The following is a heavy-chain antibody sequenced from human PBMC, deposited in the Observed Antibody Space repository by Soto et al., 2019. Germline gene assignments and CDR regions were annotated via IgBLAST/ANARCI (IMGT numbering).Heavy chain of an antibody. CDR2: IYYSGST. J-gene: IGHJ4*02. CDR1: GGSISSSSYY. V-gene: IGHV4-39*01. D-gene: IGHD3-3*01. CDR3: ARHGQNTYDFWSGYLGYFDY. Sequence: SETLSLTCTVSGGSISSSSYYRGWIRQPPGKGLEWIGSIYYSGSTYYNPSLKSRVTISVDTSKNQFSLKLSSVTAADTAVYYCARHGQNTYDFWSGYLGYFDYWGQGTLVTVSS.